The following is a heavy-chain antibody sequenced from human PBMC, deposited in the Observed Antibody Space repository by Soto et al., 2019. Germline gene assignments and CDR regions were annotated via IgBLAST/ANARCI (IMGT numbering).Heavy chain of an antibody. V-gene: IGHV1-69*13. J-gene: IGHJ6*02. D-gene: IGHD2-2*02. CDR2: IIPIFGTA. CDR3: ARIQCAYCSSTSCYTCGPPPNYYYYYGMDV. Sequence: SVKVSCKASGGTFSSYAISWVRQAPGQGLEWMGGIIPIFGTANYAQKFQGRVTITADESTSTAYMELSSLRSEDTAVYYCARIQCAYCSSTSCYTCGPPPNYYYYYGMDVWGQGTTDTVSS. CDR1: GGTFSSYA.